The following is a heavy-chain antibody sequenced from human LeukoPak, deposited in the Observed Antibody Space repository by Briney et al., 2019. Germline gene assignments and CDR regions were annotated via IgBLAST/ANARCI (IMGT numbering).Heavy chain of an antibody. J-gene: IGHJ5*02. CDR2: IYHSGST. CDR1: GGSISSGGYS. Sequence: PSETLSLTCAVSGGSISSGGYSWSWIRQPPGKGLEWIGYIYHSGSTYYNPSLKSRVTISVDRSKNQFSLKLSSVTAADTAVYYCARGKRITIFGVADVPNWFDPWGQGTLVTVSS. CDR3: ARGKRITIFGVADVPNWFDP. V-gene: IGHV4-30-2*01. D-gene: IGHD3-3*01.